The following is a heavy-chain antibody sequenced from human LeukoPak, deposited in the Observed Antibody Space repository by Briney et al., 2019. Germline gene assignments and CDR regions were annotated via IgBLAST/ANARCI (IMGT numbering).Heavy chain of an antibody. CDR3: ERDYLVVAATYNWFDP. Sequence: SETLFLTCTVSGGSISSYYWSCIREPAGKGREWIGRIYTSGNTNYNTSLKSRVTMSVDTSKNQYSLKLSSVTAAATAVYYCERDYLVVAATYNWFDPWGQGTLVTVSS. D-gene: IGHD2-15*01. J-gene: IGHJ5*02. CDR1: GGSISSYY. V-gene: IGHV4-4*07. CDR2: IYTSGNT.